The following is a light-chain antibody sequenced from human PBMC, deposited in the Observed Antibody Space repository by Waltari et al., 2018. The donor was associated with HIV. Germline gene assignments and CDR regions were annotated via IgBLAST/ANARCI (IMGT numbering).Light chain of an antibody. J-gene: IGLJ2*01. V-gene: IGLV1-47*01. CDR1: RSNIGSNY. CDR2: RND. CDR3: ATWDDSLSGVL. Sequence: SVLTQPPSASRTPGQRVTISCSGSRSNIGSNYVFWYQQVPGPAPKLPLYRNDQRPSWVPDRFSGSASGTSASLAISGLRPEDEADYYCATWDDSLSGVLFGGGSKLTVL.